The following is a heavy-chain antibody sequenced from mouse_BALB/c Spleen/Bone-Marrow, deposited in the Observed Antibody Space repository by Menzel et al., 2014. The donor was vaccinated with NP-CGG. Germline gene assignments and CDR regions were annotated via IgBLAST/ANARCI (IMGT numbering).Heavy chain of an antibody. Sequence: VQLQESGPSLVQPSQSLSIPCTVSGFSLTSYGVHWVRQSPGKGLEWLGVIXRGGSADYNAAFMSRLSITKDNSKSXVFFKMNSLQADDTAIYYCAKMGLRSWFAYWDQGTLVTVSA. CDR3: AKMGLRSWFAY. V-gene: IGHV2-5-1*01. D-gene: IGHD2-2*01. CDR1: GFSLTSYG. J-gene: IGHJ3*01. CDR2: IXRGGSA.